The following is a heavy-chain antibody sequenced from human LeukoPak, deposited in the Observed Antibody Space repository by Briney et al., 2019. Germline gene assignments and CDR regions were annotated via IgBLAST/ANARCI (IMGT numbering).Heavy chain of an antibody. Sequence: ASVKVSCKASGYTFTSYAMHWVRQAPGQRLEWMGWINAGNGNTKYSQKFQGRVTITRDTSATTAYMELSSLRSEDTAVYYCARYGTVTTSIFDYWGQGTLVIVSS. CDR1: GYTFTSYA. J-gene: IGHJ4*02. D-gene: IGHD4-17*01. V-gene: IGHV1-3*01. CDR2: INAGNGNT. CDR3: ARYGTVTTSIFDY.